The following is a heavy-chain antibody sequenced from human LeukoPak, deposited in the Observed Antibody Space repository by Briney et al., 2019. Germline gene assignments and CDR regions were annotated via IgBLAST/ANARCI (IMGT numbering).Heavy chain of an antibody. J-gene: IGHJ4*02. Sequence: ASVKDSCKASGYTFTSYGISWVRQAPGQGLEWMGWINPNSGGTNYAQKFQGRVTMTRDKSISTAYMELSRLRSDDTAVYYCARAEPLYYYDSSGYYPTFDYWGQGTLVTVSS. D-gene: IGHD3-22*01. CDR2: INPNSGGT. V-gene: IGHV1-2*02. CDR1: GYTFTSYG. CDR3: ARAEPLYYYDSSGYYPTFDY.